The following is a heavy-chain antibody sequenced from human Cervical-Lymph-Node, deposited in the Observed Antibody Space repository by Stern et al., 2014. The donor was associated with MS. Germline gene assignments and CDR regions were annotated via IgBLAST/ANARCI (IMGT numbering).Heavy chain of an antibody. J-gene: IGHJ4*02. CDR2: LYPGDSDA. Sequence: EVQLVESGAEVKKPGESLKISCKGSGYRFITYSIGWVRQMPGKGLEWRGVLYPGDSDARYSPSSQGQVTIAAANSISTAYLQWSSLKASDTAIYYCARMSRRCFDYWGQGTLVTVSP. CDR1: GYRFITYS. CDR3: ARMSRRCFDY. D-gene: IGHD4-17*01. V-gene: IGHV5-51*01.